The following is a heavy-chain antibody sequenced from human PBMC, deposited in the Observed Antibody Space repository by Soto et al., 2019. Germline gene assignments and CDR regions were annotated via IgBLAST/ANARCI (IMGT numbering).Heavy chain of an antibody. V-gene: IGHV4-59*01. CDR3: ARDQSAIAAAQGGYYYYGMDV. Sequence: PSETLSLTCTVSGGSISSYYWGWIRQPPGKGLEWIGYIYYSGSTNYNPSLKSRVTISVDTSKNQFSLKLSSVTAADTAVYYCARDQSAIAAAQGGYYYYGMDVWGQGTTVTVSS. J-gene: IGHJ6*02. CDR2: IYYSGST. CDR1: GGSISSYY. D-gene: IGHD6-13*01.